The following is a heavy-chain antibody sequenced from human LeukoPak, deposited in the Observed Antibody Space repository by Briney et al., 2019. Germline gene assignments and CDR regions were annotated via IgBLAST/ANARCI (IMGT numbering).Heavy chain of an antibody. CDR3: ASRVAVAGGWFDS. Sequence: SETLSLTCTVSGGSISSSSYYWGWIRQPPGKGRGWIGSIYFSGSTYYNPSLTSRVTISIDTSKNQLSLKLTSVTAADTAVYFCASRVAVAGGWFDSWGQGTLVTVSS. D-gene: IGHD6-13*01. J-gene: IGHJ5*01. CDR1: GGSISSSSYY. V-gene: IGHV4-39*01. CDR2: IYFSGST.